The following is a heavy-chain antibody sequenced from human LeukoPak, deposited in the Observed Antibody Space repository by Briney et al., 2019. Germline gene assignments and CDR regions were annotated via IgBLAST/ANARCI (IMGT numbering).Heavy chain of an antibody. D-gene: IGHD1-1*01. Sequence: SDTLSLTCTVSGGSVSSGSYYWSWIRQPPGKGLEWIGYIYYSGSTNYNPSLKSRVTISVDTSKNQFSLKLSSVTAADTAVYYCASSGTTQLFDYWGQGTLVTVSS. V-gene: IGHV4-61*01. CDR1: GGSVSSGSYY. J-gene: IGHJ4*02. CDR2: IYYSGST. CDR3: ASSGTTQLFDY.